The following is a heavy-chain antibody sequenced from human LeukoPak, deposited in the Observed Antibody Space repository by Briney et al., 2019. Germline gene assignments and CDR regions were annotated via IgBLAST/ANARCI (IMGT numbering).Heavy chain of an antibody. D-gene: IGHD2-15*01. CDR3: ARDEETLGYCSGGSCHVGYYDSSGYYY. CDR2: ISAYNGNT. Sequence: ASVKVSCKASGYTFTSYGISWVRQAPGQGLEWMGWISAYNGNTNYAQKLQGRVTMTTDTSTSTAYMELRSLRSDDTAVYYCARDEETLGYCSGGSCHVGYYDSSGYYYWGQGTLVTVSS. J-gene: IGHJ4*02. CDR1: GYTFTSYG. V-gene: IGHV1-18*01.